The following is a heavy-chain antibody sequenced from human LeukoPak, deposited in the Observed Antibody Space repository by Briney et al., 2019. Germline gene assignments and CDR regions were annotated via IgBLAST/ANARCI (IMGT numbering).Heavy chain of an antibody. D-gene: IGHD1-26*01. CDR1: GFTFRNYA. CDR2: IGSNGIST. Sequence: TGGSLRLSCSASGFTFRNYAMHWVRQAPGKGLEFVSSIGSNGISTYCADSVKGRFTISRDNSKNTLYLQMSSLSPEDTAMYYCVKISYSGGYYFDFWGQGTLVTVSS. V-gene: IGHV3-64D*06. J-gene: IGHJ4*02. CDR3: VKISYSGGYYFDF.